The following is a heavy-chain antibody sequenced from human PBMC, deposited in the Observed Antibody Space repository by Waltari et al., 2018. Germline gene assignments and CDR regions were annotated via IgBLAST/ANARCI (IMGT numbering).Heavy chain of an antibody. CDR2: IIPIFGTA. CDR1: GGTFSSYA. Sequence: QVQLVQSGAEVKKPGSSVKVSCKASGGTFSSYAISWVRQAPGQGLEWMGRIIPIFGTANYAQKFQGRVTITADKSTSTAYMELSSLRSEDTAVYYCASRPMVQGVTTYYYGMDVWGQGTTVTVSS. CDR3: ASRPMVQGVTTYYYGMDV. V-gene: IGHV1-69*08. J-gene: IGHJ6*02. D-gene: IGHD3-10*01.